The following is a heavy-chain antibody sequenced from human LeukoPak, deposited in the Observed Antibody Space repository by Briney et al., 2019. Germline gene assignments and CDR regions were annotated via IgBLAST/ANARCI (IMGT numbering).Heavy chain of an antibody. V-gene: IGHV3-11*01. CDR2: ISSSGSTI. Sequence: GGSLRLSCAASGFIFSDYYMSWIRQAPGKGLEWVSYISSSGSTIYYADSVKGRFTISRDNAKNSLYLQMKSLRAEDTAVYYCARDEFPGIAAAGFDPWGQLTLVTVS. D-gene: IGHD6-13*01. J-gene: IGHJ5*02. CDR3: ARDEFPGIAAAGFDP. CDR1: GFIFSDYY.